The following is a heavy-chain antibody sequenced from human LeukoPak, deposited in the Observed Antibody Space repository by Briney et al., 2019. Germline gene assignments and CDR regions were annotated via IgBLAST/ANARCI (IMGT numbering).Heavy chain of an antibody. CDR1: GYTFTGYY. Sequence: GASVKVSCKASGYTFTGYYMHWVRQAPGQGLEWMGWINPNSGGTNYAQKFQGRVTMTRDTSISTAYMELSRLRSDDTAVYYCARIRGYSYGSRGNLDYWGQGTLVTVSS. CDR2: INPNSGGT. V-gene: IGHV1-2*02. J-gene: IGHJ4*02. CDR3: ARIRGYSYGSRGNLDY. D-gene: IGHD5-18*01.